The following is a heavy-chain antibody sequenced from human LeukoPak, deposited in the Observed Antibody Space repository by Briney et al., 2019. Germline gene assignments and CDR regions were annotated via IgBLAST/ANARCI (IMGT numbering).Heavy chain of an antibody. CDR1: GGTFTIYA. Sequence: SVKVSFTASGGTFTIYAISWVRQAPGQGLEWMGGIIPIFGTANYAQKFQGRVTITADESTSTAYMELSSLRSEDTAVYYCARGNYYDSSGYSLDYYYMDVWGKGTTVTISS. D-gene: IGHD3-22*01. CDR2: IIPIFGTA. J-gene: IGHJ6*03. CDR3: ARGNYYDSSGYSLDYYYMDV. V-gene: IGHV1-69*13.